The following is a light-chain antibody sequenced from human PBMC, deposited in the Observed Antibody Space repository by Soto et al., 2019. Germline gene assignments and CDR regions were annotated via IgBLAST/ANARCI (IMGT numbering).Light chain of an antibody. Sequence: DIQMTQSPYPLSASVGDSVTITCQASQNIRTYLNWYQQKPGRAPKLLIHSASALPSGVPSRFSGSGSGTEFTLTMSGLQPEDVATYYCQQGHSTPYTFGQGTKVDIK. CDR3: QQGHSTPYT. V-gene: IGKV1-39*01. CDR1: QNIRTY. CDR2: SAS. J-gene: IGKJ2*01.